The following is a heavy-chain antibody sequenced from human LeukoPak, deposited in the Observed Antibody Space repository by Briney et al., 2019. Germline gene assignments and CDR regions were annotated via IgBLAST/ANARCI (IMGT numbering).Heavy chain of an antibody. CDR2: INPNRGGT. J-gene: IGHJ6*03. V-gene: IGHV1-2*02. Sequence: GASVKVSCKASGYTFTSYYTHWVRQAPGQGPEWLGWINPNRGGTVYAKKFQGRVTMTRDTSIDTAYMELSRLRSDDTAVYYCAKSLGRTGDTYGPYNYYYMDVWGTGTTVTVSS. CDR1: GYTFTSYY. CDR3: AKSLGRTGDTYGPYNYYYMDV. D-gene: IGHD5-18*01.